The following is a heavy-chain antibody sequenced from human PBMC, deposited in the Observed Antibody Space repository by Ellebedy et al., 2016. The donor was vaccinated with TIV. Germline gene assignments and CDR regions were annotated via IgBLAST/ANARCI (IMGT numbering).Heavy chain of an antibody. CDR2: IFPMDSDT. V-gene: IGHV5-51*01. Sequence: GESLKISCQGSGYTFSHYWIAWVRHIPGKGLEWMGIIFPMDSDTRYSPSFQGQVTISADKSASTAYLQWSSLEASDTAIYYCARRTPEGYSGYNLDYWGQGTLVTVSS. D-gene: IGHD5-12*01. CDR3: ARRTPEGYSGYNLDY. J-gene: IGHJ4*02. CDR1: GYTFSHYW.